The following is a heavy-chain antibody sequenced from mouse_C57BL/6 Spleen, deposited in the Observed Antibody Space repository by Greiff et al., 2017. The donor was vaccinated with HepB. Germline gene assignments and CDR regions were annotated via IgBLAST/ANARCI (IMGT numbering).Heavy chain of an antibody. V-gene: IGHV1-52*01. D-gene: IGHD3-2*02. Sequence: QVQLKQPGAELVRPGSSVKLSCKASGYTFTSYWMHWVKQRPIQGLEWIGNIDPSDSETHYNQKFKDKATLTVDKSSSTAYMQLSSLTSEDSAVYYCAREGQLRLRGFDYWGQGTTLTVSS. CDR1: GYTFTSYW. J-gene: IGHJ2*01. CDR2: IDPSDSET. CDR3: AREGQLRLRGFDY.